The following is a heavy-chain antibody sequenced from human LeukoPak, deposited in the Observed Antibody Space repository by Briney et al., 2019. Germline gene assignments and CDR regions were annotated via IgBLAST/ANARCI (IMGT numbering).Heavy chain of an antibody. J-gene: IGHJ6*03. D-gene: IGHD3-10*01. V-gene: IGHV4-4*07. CDR3: ARESSGNYYNPLGYMDV. Sequence: KPSETLSLTCTVSGGSVSIYYWNWIRQPAGKGLEWIGRIFTSGITNYDPSLKSRVTMSVDTSKNQFSLNQSSVTAADTAVYYCARESSGNYYNPLGYMDVWSKGTTVTVSS. CDR2: IFTSGIT. CDR1: GGSVSIYY.